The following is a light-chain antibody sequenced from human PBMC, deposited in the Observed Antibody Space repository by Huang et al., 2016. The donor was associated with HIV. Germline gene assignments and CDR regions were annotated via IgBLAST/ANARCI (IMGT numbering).Light chain of an antibody. CDR3: HQRSYSYT. CDR1: QSVSSY. Sequence: EIVLTQSPATLSLSPGERATRSCRASQSVSSYLAWYQQKPGQAPRLLIYDASNRATGIPARFSSSGSGTDFTLTISSLEPEDFAVYYCHQRSYSYTFGQGTKLEIK. V-gene: IGKV3-11*01. J-gene: IGKJ2*01. CDR2: DAS.